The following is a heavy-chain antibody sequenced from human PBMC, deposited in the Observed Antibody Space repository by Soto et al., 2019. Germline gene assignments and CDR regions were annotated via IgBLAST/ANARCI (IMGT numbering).Heavy chain of an antibody. CDR2: VNPNNGDT. D-gene: IGHD3-10*01. Sequence: QVQLVQSGAELKKPGASVKVSCKASGYTFSNYDMNWVRQATGQGPEWIGWVNPNNGDTGYAQKFQGRVTLTTDIPTTTAYMEPTSLRSEDTAIYYCAKVSRKGSAIDFDYWGQGTLIHVSS. CDR1: GYTFSNYD. V-gene: IGHV1-8*01. CDR3: AKVSRKGSAIDFDY. J-gene: IGHJ4*02.